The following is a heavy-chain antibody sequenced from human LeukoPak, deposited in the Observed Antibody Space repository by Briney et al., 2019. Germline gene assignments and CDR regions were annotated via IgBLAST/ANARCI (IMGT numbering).Heavy chain of an antibody. J-gene: IGHJ3*02. D-gene: IGHD6-19*01. CDR1: GFTFSRYW. CDR2: IKEDGSEK. CDR3: ARGASVVAGSDDAFDI. Sequence: GGSLRLSCAASGFTFSRYWMSWVRQAPGKGLEWVANIKEDGSEKYYVDSVKGRFTISRDNAKNSLYLQMNSLRVDDTAVYYCARGASVVAGSDDAFDIWGQGTMVTVSS. V-gene: IGHV3-7*01.